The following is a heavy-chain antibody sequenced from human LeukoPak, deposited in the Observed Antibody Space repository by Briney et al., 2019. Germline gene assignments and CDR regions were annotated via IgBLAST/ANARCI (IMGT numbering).Heavy chain of an antibody. V-gene: IGHV3-13*01. CDR3: ARVSVGAYQFDY. Sequence: GGSLRLSCAASGFTFSVHDMHWLRQTTGKGLEWVSAIGTAGDTYYPGSVKGRFTISSEDAKNSLYLEMNSLRAGDTAVYYCARVSVGAYQFDYWGQGTLVTVSS. CDR1: GFTFSVHD. CDR2: IGTAGDT. J-gene: IGHJ4*02. D-gene: IGHD1-26*01.